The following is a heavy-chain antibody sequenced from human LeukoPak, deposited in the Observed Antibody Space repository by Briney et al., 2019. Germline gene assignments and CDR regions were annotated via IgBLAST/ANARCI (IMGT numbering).Heavy chain of an antibody. Sequence: ASVKVSCKASGYTFTSNYTHWVRQAPGQGLEWMGMIYPRDGSTSYAQKFQGRVTVTRDTSTSTVHMELSGLRSEDTAVYYCARDQEGFDYWGQGTVVTVSS. CDR3: ARDQEGFDY. CDR1: GYTFTSNY. V-gene: IGHV1-46*01. CDR2: IYPRDGST. J-gene: IGHJ4*02.